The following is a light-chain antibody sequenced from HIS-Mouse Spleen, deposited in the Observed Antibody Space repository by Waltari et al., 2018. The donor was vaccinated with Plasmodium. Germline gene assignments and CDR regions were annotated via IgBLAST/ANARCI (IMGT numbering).Light chain of an antibody. Sequence: QSALPQPRPVSGSPGPSVTISCTGTSSDCGGYNYFSWYQQHPGKAPKLMIYDVSKRPSGVPDRFSGSKSGNTASLTISGLQAEDEADYYCCSYAGSYTFVFGTGTKVTVL. CDR2: DVS. CDR3: CSYAGSYTFV. V-gene: IGLV2-11*01. CDR1: SSDCGGYNY. J-gene: IGLJ1*01.